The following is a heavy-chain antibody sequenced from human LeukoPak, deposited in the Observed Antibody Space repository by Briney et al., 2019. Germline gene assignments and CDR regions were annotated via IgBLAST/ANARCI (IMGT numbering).Heavy chain of an antibody. Sequence: PGGSLRLSCAASGFTFSSYGMHWVRQAPGKGLEWVAVIWYDGSNKYYADSVKGRFTISRDNSKNTLYLRMNSLRAEDTAVYYCARGQSGYYQPHFDYWGQGTLVTVSS. CDR1: GFTFSSYG. CDR2: IWYDGSNK. J-gene: IGHJ4*02. D-gene: IGHD3-3*01. CDR3: ARGQSGYYQPHFDY. V-gene: IGHV3-33*01.